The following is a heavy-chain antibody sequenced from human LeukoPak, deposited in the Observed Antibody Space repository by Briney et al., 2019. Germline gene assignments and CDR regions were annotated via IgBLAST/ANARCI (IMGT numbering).Heavy chain of an antibody. CDR1: GYTFTGYY. D-gene: IGHD3-22*01. Sequence: GASVKVSCKASGYTFTGYYMHWVRQAPGQGLEWMGWINPNSGGTNYAQKFQGRVTMTRDTSISTAYLELRSLGSDDTAVYYCARDSLPYYYYDTNGHYYVFWGQGTLVTVSS. CDR2: INPNSGGT. CDR3: ARDSLPYYYYDTNGHYYVF. V-gene: IGHV1-2*02. J-gene: IGHJ4*02.